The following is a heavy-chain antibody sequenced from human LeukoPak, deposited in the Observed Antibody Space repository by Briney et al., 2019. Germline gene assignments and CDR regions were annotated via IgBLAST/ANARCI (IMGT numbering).Heavy chain of an antibody. D-gene: IGHD1-26*01. CDR2: ISRSGNNI. J-gene: IGHJ3*01. CDR1: GFTFSSYE. V-gene: IGHV3-48*03. Sequence: GGSLRLSCAASGFTFSSYELNWVRQAPGKGLEWVSYISRSGNNIYYAESVKGRFTISRDNAKNSLYLQMNSLRAEDTAVYYCAGDEVGANTLIYAFQFWDHGTMVIVSS. CDR3: AGDEVGANTLIYAFQF.